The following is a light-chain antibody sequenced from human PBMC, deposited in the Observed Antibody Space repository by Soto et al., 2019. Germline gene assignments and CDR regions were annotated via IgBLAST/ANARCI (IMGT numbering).Light chain of an antibody. CDR1: SSDVGTYNL. J-gene: IGLJ2*01. V-gene: IGLV2-14*02. CDR3: SSYTGSSTLYVV. Sequence: QSALTQPASVSGSLGQSITISCTGTSSDVGTYNLVSWYQQLPDKAPKLIIHEVNKRPSGVSTRFSGSKSGNTASLTISGLQAEDEADYYCSSYTGSSTLYVVFGGGTKLTVL. CDR2: EVN.